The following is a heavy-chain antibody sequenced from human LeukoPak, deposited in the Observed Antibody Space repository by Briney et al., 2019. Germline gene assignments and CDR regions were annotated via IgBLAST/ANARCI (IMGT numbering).Heavy chain of an antibody. CDR3: TREEWVVVGAIDY. CDR2: IKQDGSEK. J-gene: IGHJ4*02. CDR1: GFTFSSYW. D-gene: IGHD2-15*01. V-gene: IGHV3-7*03. Sequence: QPGGSLRLSCAASGFTFSSYWMSWVRQAPGKGLEWVANIKQDGSEKYYVDSVKGRFTISRDNAKNSLYLQMNSLRAEDSAVYFCTREEWVVVGAIDYWGQGTLVTVSS.